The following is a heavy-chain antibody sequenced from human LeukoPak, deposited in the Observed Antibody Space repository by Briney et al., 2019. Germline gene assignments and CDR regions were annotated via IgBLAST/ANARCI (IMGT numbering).Heavy chain of an antibody. J-gene: IGHJ4*02. CDR1: GGSFSGYQ. V-gene: IGHV4-34*01. Sequence: SETLSLTCAVYGGSFSGYQWTWIRQPPGKGLEWIGEINHSGSTNYNPSLKSRVTISVDTSKNQFSLKLSSVTAADTAVYYCARGAPGYWGQGTLVTVSS. CDR3: ARGAPGY. CDR2: INHSGST.